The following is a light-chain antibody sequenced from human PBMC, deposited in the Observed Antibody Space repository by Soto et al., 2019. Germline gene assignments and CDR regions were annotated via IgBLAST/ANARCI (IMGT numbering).Light chain of an antibody. V-gene: IGKV1-39*01. CDR2: AAS. CDR1: QTITRY. J-gene: IGKJ2*01. Sequence: DIQMTQSPSSLSASVGDRVTITCRANQTITRYLNWYQQKPGTAPKLLIYAASSLQEGVPSRFTGSGSGTDLTLTISNLQPEDFAAYSCQQSFSFPVTFGQGTKLEIK. CDR3: QQSFSFPVT.